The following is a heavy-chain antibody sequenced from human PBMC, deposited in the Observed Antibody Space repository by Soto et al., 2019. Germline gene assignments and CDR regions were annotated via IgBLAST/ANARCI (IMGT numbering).Heavy chain of an antibody. Sequence: ASVKVSCKASGGTFSSYAISWVRQAPGQGLEWMGGIIPIFGTANYAQKFQGRVTITADESTSTAYMELSSLRSEDTAVYYCARSGGYCISTSCFHFDDCGQGTLVTVSS. CDR1: GGTFSSYA. CDR3: ARSGGYCISTSCFHFDD. CDR2: IIPIFGTA. J-gene: IGHJ4*02. D-gene: IGHD2-2*01. V-gene: IGHV1-69*13.